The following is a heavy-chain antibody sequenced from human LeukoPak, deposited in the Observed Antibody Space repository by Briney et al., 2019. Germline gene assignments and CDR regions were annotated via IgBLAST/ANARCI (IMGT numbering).Heavy chain of an antibody. CDR1: GGSISSSSYY. D-gene: IGHD3-16*01. Sequence: SETLSLTCTVSGGSISSSSYYWGWIRQPPGKGLEWIGSIYYSGSTYYNPSLTSRVTISVDTSKNQFSLELSSVTAADTAVYYCARRKDGGSYAFDIWGQGTMVTVSS. CDR2: IYYSGST. V-gene: IGHV4-39*01. J-gene: IGHJ3*02. CDR3: ARRKDGGSYAFDI.